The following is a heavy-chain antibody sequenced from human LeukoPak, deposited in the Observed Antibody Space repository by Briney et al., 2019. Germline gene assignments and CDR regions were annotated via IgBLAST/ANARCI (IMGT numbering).Heavy chain of an antibody. CDR2: ISGSGGNT. V-gene: IGHV3-23*01. J-gene: IGHJ3*02. CDR1: GFTLSNFA. CDR3: AKTGGYYDTSDLYRPDVFDI. Sequence: PGGSLSLSCAASGFTLSNFAVSCVRQAPGKGLEWVSAISGSGGNTFYTDSVTGRFTISRDNSKNTLCVQMNSLRAEDTAVYYCAKTGGYYDTSDLYRPDVFDIWGQGTVVTVSS. D-gene: IGHD3-22*01.